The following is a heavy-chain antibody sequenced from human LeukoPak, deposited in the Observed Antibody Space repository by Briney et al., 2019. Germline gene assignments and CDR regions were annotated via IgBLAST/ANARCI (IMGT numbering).Heavy chain of an antibody. V-gene: IGHV4-34*01. J-gene: IGHJ3*02. CDR3: AREGYYYDSSVPVVRAFDI. Sequence: KPSETLSLTCAVYGGSFSGYYWSWIRQPPGKGLEWIGEINRSGSTNYNPSLKSRVTISVDTSKNQFSLKLSSVTAADTAVYYCAREGYYYDSSVPVVRAFDIWGQGTMVTVSS. CDR1: GGSFSGYY. CDR2: INRSGST. D-gene: IGHD3-22*01.